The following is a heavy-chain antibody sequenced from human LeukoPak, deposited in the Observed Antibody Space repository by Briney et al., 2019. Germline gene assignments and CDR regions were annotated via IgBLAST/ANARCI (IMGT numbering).Heavy chain of an antibody. D-gene: IGHD6-13*01. CDR2: IYPGDSDT. V-gene: IGHV5-51*01. J-gene: IGHJ4*02. CDR3: ARLADEAGATGDY. CDR1: GYSFTSYW. Sequence: GESLKISCKGSGYSFTSYWIGWVRQMPGKGLEWMGIIYPGDSDTRYSPSFQGQVTISANKSISTAYLQWSSLKASDTATYYCARLADEAGATGDYWGQGTLVTVSS.